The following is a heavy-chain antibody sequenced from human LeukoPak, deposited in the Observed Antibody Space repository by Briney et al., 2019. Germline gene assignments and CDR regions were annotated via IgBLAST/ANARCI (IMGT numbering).Heavy chain of an antibody. Sequence: SQTLSLTCAVSGGSISSGGYFWSWIRQPPGKGLEWIGYIYHSGSTYYNPSLKSRVTISVDRSKNQFSLKLSSVTAAETPVYYWAGEGVAEAGTGGDDVFNIGAKGTRTTLFS. CDR2: IYHSGST. CDR3: AGEGVAEAGTGGDDVFNI. CDR1: GGSISSGGYF. V-gene: IGHV4-30-2*01. J-gene: IGHJ3*02. D-gene: IGHD6-13*01.